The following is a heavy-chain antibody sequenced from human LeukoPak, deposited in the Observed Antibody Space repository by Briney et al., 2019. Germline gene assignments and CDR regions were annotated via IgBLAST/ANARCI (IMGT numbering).Heavy chain of an antibody. CDR3: ARKTGGSGTYKGVFDI. V-gene: IGHV5-51*01. Sequence: GESLKISCKGSGYTFTSYWIGWVRQMPGKGLEWVGIIYPGDSDTRYSPSFQGQVTMSVDRSTTTAYLQWSSLKASDTAIYYCARKTGGSGTYKGVFDIWGQGTMVTVSS. D-gene: IGHD3-10*01. CDR2: IYPGDSDT. J-gene: IGHJ3*02. CDR1: GYTFTSYW.